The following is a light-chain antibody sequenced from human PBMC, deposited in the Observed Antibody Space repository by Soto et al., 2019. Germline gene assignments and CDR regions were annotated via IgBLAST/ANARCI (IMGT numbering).Light chain of an antibody. CDR3: LQRNSYPLT. CDR2: GAS. V-gene: IGKV1-17*01. CDR1: QAIGNA. Sequence: DIQMTQSPSSLSASVGDRVTIICRASQAIGNALGWYQHKPGKAPKRLIYGASQNGVPSRFSGSGSGTEFTLTISSLQPEDSATYYCLQRNSYPLTFGGGTKVDIK. J-gene: IGKJ4*01.